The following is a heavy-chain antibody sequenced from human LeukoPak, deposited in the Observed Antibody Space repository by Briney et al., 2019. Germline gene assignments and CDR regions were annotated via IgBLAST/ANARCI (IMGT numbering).Heavy chain of an antibody. CDR1: GFTVSSNY. CDR2: IYSGGST. D-gene: IGHD3-10*01. CDR3: ARDGAAYGSGGFDY. J-gene: IGHJ4*02. Sequence: PGGSLRLSCAASGFTVSSNYMSWVRQAPGKGLEWVSVIYSGGSTYYADSVKGRFTISRDNSKNTLYLQMNSLRAEDTVVYYCARDGAAYGSGGFDYWGQGTLVTVSS. V-gene: IGHV3-53*01.